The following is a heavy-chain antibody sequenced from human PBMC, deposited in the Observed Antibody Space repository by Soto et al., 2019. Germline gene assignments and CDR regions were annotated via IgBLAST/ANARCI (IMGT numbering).Heavy chain of an antibody. CDR3: ASRDVDTTMVGRDY. V-gene: IGHV4-31*03. CDR1: GGSISSGGYY. J-gene: IGHJ4*02. CDR2: TYYSGTT. D-gene: IGHD5-18*01. Sequence: QVQLQESGPGLVKPSQTLSLTCTVSGGSISSGGYYWYWIRQHSGEGLEWIGFTYYSGTTYYNPSLKSGVPKSVDTSKNQFSLYVRSVTAADKAVYYCASRDVDTTMVGRDYWGQGTLVNVSS.